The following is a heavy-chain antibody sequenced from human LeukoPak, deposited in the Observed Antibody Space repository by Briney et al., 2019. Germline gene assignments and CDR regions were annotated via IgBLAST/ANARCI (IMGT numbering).Heavy chain of an antibody. J-gene: IGHJ4*02. V-gene: IGHV3-21*01. CDR2: IPKSSTYI. CDR3: AVEPRRGDWHHGGYY. CDR1: GFTFSSYS. Sequence: GGSLRLSCAASGFTFSSYSMNWVRQAPGKGLEWVSYIPKSSTYIYYADSVRGRFTIYRHNPNNSLYLQMKTLRAGHTAVFYCAVEPRRGDWHHGGYYWGQGALVTVSS. D-gene: IGHD3-10*01.